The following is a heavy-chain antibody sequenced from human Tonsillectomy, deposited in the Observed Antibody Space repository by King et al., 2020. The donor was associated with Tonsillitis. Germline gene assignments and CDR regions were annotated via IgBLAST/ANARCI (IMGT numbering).Heavy chain of an antibody. D-gene: IGHD6-13*01. J-gene: IGHJ4*02. CDR1: GFTFSDYY. CDR2: ISSTSSYI. Sequence: VQLVESGGGLVKPGGSLRLSCAASGFTFSDYYMSWIRQAPGKGLEWDSFISSTSSYINYADSVKGRFTISRDNAKNSLYLQMHSLRAEDTAVYYCARSDIAAAGYDYWGQGTLVTVSS. CDR3: ARSDIAAAGYDY. V-gene: IGHV3-11*05.